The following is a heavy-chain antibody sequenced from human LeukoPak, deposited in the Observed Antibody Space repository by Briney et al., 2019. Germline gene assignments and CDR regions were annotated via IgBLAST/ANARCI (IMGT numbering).Heavy chain of an antibody. D-gene: IGHD5-12*01. J-gene: IGHJ4*02. CDR2: INERGSST. CDR1: GCTFSNSW. V-gene: IGHV3-74*01. CDR3: AGGRLVATSKAVAIDY. Sequence: PGGSLRLSCAASGCTFSNSWLHWVRQAPGKGLVWVSRINERGSSTSYADSVKGRFTISRDNAKNTLYLQMNNLRADDTAVYHCAGGRLVATSKAVAIDYWGQGTLVTVSS.